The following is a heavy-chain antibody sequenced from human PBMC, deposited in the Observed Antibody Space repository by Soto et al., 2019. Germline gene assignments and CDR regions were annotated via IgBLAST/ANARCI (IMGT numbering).Heavy chain of an antibody. D-gene: IGHD3-16*01. CDR3: ARGGGDPALGDP. CDR2: ISTSGNT. Sequence: WTWIRQSAGKGLEWIGRISTSGNTNYNPSLNSRLTMSVDTSKNQVSLKLTSVTAADTAVYYCARGGGDPALGDPWGQGTLVTVSS. J-gene: IGHJ5*02. V-gene: IGHV4-4*07.